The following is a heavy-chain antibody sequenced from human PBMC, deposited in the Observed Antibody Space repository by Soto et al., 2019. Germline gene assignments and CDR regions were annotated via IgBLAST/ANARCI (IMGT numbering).Heavy chain of an antibody. CDR2: ISTYNGNT. D-gene: IGHD4-17*01. J-gene: IGHJ4*02. Sequence: ASVKVSCKASGYSFTASGITWVRQAPGQGLEWMGWISTYNGNTNSAQKLQDRVPLTTDPSTSTAYMELRSLRSDDTAVYYCARRLYGDYDYWGQGTLVTVSS. CDR3: ARRLYGDYDY. V-gene: IGHV1-18*01. CDR1: GYSFTASG.